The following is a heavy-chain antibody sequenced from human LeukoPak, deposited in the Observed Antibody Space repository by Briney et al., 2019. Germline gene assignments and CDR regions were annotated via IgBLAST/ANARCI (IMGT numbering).Heavy chain of an antibody. V-gene: IGHV4-61*02. CDR3: AKDLRSGVFDY. CDR2: IYASGTT. Sequence: SETLSLTCTVSGGSISSGSYYWSWIRQPAGKGLEWIGRIYASGTTNYNPSLRSRVTISVDTSKNQFSLNLSSVTAADTAVYYCAKDLRSGVFDYWGQGTLVTVSS. CDR1: GGSISSGSYY. J-gene: IGHJ4*02. D-gene: IGHD2-15*01.